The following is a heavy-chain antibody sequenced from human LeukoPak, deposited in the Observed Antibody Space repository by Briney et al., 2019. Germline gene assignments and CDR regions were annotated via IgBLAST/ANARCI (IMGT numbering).Heavy chain of an antibody. CDR1: GFTFSSYS. D-gene: IGHD3-22*01. V-gene: IGHV3-21*04. Sequence: GGSLRLSCAASGFTFSSYSMNWVRQAPGKGLGWVSSISSSSSYIYYADSVKGRFTISRDNSKNTLYLQMNSLRAEDTAVYYCARTPTTYYDSTGYYDYWGQGTLVTVSS. CDR3: ARTPTTYYDSTGYYDY. J-gene: IGHJ4*02. CDR2: ISSSSSYI.